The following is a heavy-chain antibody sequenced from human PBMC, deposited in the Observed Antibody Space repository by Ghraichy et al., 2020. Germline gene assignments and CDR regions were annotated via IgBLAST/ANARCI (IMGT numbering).Heavy chain of an antibody. J-gene: IGHJ5*02. CDR1: GGSFSGYY. V-gene: IGHV4-34*01. Sequence: SQTLSLTCAVYGGSFSGYYWSWIRQPPGKGLEWIGEINHSGSTNYNPSLKSRVTISVDTSKNQFSLKLSSVTAADTAVYYCASGIAAAENNWFDPWGQGTLVTVSS. D-gene: IGHD6-13*01. CDR2: INHSGST. CDR3: ASGIAAAENNWFDP.